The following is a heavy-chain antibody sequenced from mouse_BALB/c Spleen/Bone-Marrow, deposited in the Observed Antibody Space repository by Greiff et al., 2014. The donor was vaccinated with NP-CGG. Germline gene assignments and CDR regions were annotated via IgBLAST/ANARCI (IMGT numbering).Heavy chain of an antibody. Sequence: QVQLKQSGAELARPGASVKMSCRASGYTFTTYTIHWVRQRPGQGLEWIGYINPSSGYTNYIQKFKDKATLTADKSSSTAYMQRSRRTSEDSAVYYCARRDDGYVFFDYWGQGTTLTVSS. D-gene: IGHD2-3*01. CDR3: ARRDDGYVFFDY. V-gene: IGHV1-4*01. CDR1: GYTFTTYT. CDR2: INPSSGYT. J-gene: IGHJ2*01.